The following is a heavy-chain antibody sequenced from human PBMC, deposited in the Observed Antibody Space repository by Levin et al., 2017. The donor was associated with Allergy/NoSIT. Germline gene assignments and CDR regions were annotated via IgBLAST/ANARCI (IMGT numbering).Heavy chain of an antibody. D-gene: IGHD1-1*01. Sequence: PGGSLRLSCGASGFTFSSYAMSWVRQAPGKGLDWVSGISGSGGTTYYTDSVKGRFTISRDNSKNTLYLQMNSLRAEDTAVYYCAKDPRLGGTGTHEVVNWFDPWGQGTLVTVSS. J-gene: IGHJ5*02. CDR3: AKDPRLGGTGTHEVVNWFDP. V-gene: IGHV3-23*01. CDR2: ISGSGGTT. CDR1: GFTFSSYA.